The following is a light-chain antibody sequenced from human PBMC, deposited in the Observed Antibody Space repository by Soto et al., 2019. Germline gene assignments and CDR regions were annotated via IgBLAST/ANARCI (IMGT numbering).Light chain of an antibody. CDR1: QSLTNTY. Sequence: VVLTQSPGTLSLSPGERATLSCRASQSLTNTYLAWYQQKPGQAPRLLIYAASGRATGIPDRFSGSGSGTDFTLTIRRLEPEDFAVYYCQQYDTSPFTFGQGTKLEI. CDR2: AAS. J-gene: IGKJ2*01. V-gene: IGKV3-20*01. CDR3: QQYDTSPFT.